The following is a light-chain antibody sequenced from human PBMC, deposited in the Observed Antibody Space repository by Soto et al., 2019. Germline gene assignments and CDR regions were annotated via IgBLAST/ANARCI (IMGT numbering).Light chain of an antibody. V-gene: IGKV1-8*01. CDR2: AAS. Sequence: AIRMTQSPSSLSASTGDRVTITCRASQGISSYLAWYQQKPGKAPKLLIYAASTLQSGVPSRFSGSGSGTDFTLTISCVQSEDFANYYCQQYYSYPWTFGQGTKEEIK. J-gene: IGKJ1*01. CDR1: QGISSY. CDR3: QQYYSYPWT.